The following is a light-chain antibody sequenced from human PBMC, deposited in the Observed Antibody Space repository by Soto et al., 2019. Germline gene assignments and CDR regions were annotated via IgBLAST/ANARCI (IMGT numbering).Light chain of an antibody. Sequence: EIVMTQSPATLSVSPGERATLSCRASQSISTLLAWYQQKLGQAPRILIYSASTRDTGIPARFSGSGSGADFTLTISRLQSEDFAVYYCQQYYDSPITFGQGTRLEIK. CDR3: QQYYDSPIT. CDR1: QSISTL. J-gene: IGKJ5*01. CDR2: SAS. V-gene: IGKV3-15*01.